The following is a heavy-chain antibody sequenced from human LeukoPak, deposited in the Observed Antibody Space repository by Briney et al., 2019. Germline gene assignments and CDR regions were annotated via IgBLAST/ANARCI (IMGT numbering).Heavy chain of an antibody. CDR3: ARDGFEGLLWFGELSLGGMDV. J-gene: IGHJ6*04. Sequence: GGSLRLSCAASGLTFSSYAMHWVRQAPGKGLEWVAVISYDGSNKYYADSVKGRFTISRDNSKNTLYLQMNSLRAEDTAVYYCARDGFEGLLWFGELSLGGMDVWGKGTTVTVSS. V-gene: IGHV3-30*04. D-gene: IGHD3-10*01. CDR1: GLTFSSYA. CDR2: ISYDGSNK.